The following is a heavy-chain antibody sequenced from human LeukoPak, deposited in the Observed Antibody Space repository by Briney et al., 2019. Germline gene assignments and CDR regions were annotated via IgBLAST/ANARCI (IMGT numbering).Heavy chain of an antibody. J-gene: IGHJ6*03. CDR1: GFIFSNYE. Sequence: GGSLRPSCSASGFIFSNYEMNWVRQAPGKGLEWLSYISDNGNTQYYSDSVKGRFTVSRDTAKNSLYLQMSSLSVEDTATYYCARGPVNSVRSLHFYYYMDVWGKGTTVTISS. CDR2: ISDNGNTQ. CDR3: ARGPVNSVRSLHFYYYMDV. V-gene: IGHV3-48*03. D-gene: IGHD3-10*01.